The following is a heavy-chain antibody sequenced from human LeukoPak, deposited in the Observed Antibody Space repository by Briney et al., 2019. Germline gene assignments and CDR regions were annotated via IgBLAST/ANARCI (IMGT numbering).Heavy chain of an antibody. Sequence: SETLSLTCAVYGGSFSGYYWGWIRQPPGKGLEWIGTIYYSGSTYYNPSLKSRVTISVDTSKNQFSLKLSSVTAADTAVYYCARVVPMYSSDWYDDYWGQGTLVTVSS. V-gene: IGHV4-34*01. J-gene: IGHJ4*02. CDR3: ARVVPMYSSDWYDDY. CDR2: IYYSGST. D-gene: IGHD6-19*01. CDR1: GGSFSGYY.